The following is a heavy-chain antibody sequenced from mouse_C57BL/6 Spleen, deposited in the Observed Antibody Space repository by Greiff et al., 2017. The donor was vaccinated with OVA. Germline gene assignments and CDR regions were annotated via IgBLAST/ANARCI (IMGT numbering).Heavy chain of an antibody. CDR2: IYPGDGDT. V-gene: IGHV1-82*01. CDR1: GYAFSSSW. Sequence: VQLQQSGPELVKPGASVKISCKASGYAFSSSWMNWVKQRPGKGLEWIGRIYPGDGDTNYNGKFKGKATLTADNSSSTVYMQLSSLTSEDSAVYFCARSHGSSYNWCFDVWGTGTTVTVSS. CDR3: ARSHGSSYNWCFDV. J-gene: IGHJ1*03. D-gene: IGHD1-1*01.